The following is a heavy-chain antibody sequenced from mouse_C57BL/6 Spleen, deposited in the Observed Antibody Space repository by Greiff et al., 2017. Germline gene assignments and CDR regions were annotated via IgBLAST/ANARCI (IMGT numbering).Heavy chain of an antibody. D-gene: IGHD3-2*02. V-gene: IGHV1-64*01. Sequence: QVQLKQPGAELVKPGASVKLSCKASGYTFTGYWMHWVKQRPGQGLEWIGMIHPNSGSTNYNEKFKSKATLTVDKSSSTAYMQLSSLTSEDSAVYYCARLDSSGYEAYWGQGTLVTVSA. CDR3: ARLDSSGYEAY. CDR2: IHPNSGST. J-gene: IGHJ3*01. CDR1: GYTFTGYW.